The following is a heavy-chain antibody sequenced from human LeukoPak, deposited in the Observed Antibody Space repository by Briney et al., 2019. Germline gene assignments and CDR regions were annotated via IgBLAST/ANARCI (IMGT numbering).Heavy chain of an antibody. CDR1: GFTFSHYA. CDR3: AKRFIRLTMGYFDWFDY. D-gene: IGHD3-9*01. CDR2: ISNSGGNT. Sequence: GGSLRLSCATSGFTFSHYAMSWVRQAPGKGLEWVSTISNSGGNTYYGDSVKGRFTISRVNSKNTLYLQMNSLRAEDTAVYYCAKRFIRLTMGYFDWFDYWGQGTLVTVSS. J-gene: IGHJ4*02. V-gene: IGHV3-23*01.